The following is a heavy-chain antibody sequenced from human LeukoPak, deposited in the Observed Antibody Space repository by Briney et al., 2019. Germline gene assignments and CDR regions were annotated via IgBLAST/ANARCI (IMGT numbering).Heavy chain of an antibody. CDR2: IGYRGGSI. J-gene: IGHJ4*02. CDR1: GFTFSNYA. D-gene: IGHD3-9*01. CDR3: AKMLAPDYDILTGYYTPFDY. Sequence: PGGSLRLSCVASGFTFSNYAMSWVCQAPGKGLEWVSIIGYRGGSIYYAYSVQGRFTISRDNSKNTLSLQMNGLRPEDTAVYYCAKMLAPDYDILTGYYTPFDYWGQGTLVTVSS. V-gene: IGHV3-23*01.